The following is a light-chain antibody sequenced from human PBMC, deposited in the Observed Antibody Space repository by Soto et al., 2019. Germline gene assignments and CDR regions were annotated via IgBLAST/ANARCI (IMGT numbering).Light chain of an antibody. J-gene: IGLJ1*01. CDR2: DVS. CDR1: SSDVGGYNY. V-gene: IGLV2-14*01. Sequence: QSALTQPASVSGSPGQSITISCTGTSSDVGGYNYVSWYQQHPGKAPKLMIYDVSNRPSGVSNRFSGSKSGNTASLTISGLQAEDEADYYCSSYTSSSLYVFGTGTQLTV. CDR3: SSYTSSSLYV.